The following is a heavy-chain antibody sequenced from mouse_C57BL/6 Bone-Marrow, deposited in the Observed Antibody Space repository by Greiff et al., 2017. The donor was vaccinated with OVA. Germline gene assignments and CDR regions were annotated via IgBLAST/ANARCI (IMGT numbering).Heavy chain of an antibody. J-gene: IGHJ4*01. CDR3: ARSEGLPLYAMDY. CDR2: INPGSGGT. V-gene: IGHV1-54*01. Sequence: QVQLQQSGAELVRPGPSVKVSCKASGYAFTNYLIEWVKQRPGQGLEWIGVINPGSGGTNYNEKFKGKATLTADKSSSTAYMQLSSLTSEDSAVYFCARSEGLPLYAMDYWGQGTSVTVSS. D-gene: IGHD2-2*01. CDR1: GYAFTNYL.